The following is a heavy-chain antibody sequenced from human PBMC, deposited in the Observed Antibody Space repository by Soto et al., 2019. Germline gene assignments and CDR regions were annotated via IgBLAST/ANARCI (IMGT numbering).Heavy chain of an antibody. Sequence: QVQLVQSGAEVKKPGASVKVSCKASGYTFTSYYMHWVRQAPGQGLEWMVIINPSGGSTSYAQKFQGRVTMTRDTSTSTVYMELSSLRSEDTAVYYCARDIAPSSSGWYSAVGYWGQGTLVTVSS. CDR3: ARDIAPSSSGWYSAVGY. D-gene: IGHD6-19*01. CDR2: INPSGGST. V-gene: IGHV1-46*03. J-gene: IGHJ4*02. CDR1: GYTFTSYY.